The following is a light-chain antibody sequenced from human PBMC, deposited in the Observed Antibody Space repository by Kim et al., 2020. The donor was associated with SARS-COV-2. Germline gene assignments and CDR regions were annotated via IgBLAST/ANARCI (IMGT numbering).Light chain of an antibody. CDR3: QQYAPPHFT. CDR2: GAS. J-gene: IGKJ3*01. Sequence: SPGERATPSCRASQSVSASYLAWYQQKPGQAPRPLIYGASNRATCIPDRFTGSGSGTDFTLTISRLEPEDFAVYYCQQYAPPHFTFGPGTKVDIK. CDR1: QSVSASY. V-gene: IGKV3-20*01.